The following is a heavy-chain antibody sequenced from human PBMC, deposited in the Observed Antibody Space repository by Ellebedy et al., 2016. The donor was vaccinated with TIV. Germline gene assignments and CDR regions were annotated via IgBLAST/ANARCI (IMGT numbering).Heavy chain of an antibody. D-gene: IGHD4-11*01. Sequence: AASVKVSCKASGYTFTSYYMHWVRQAPGQGLEWMGIINPTAGSTSSAQKFQGRVTMTSDTSTRTVYMELSSLRSEDTAVYYCVRDLTNPVTGDYWGQGTLVFVSS. CDR1: GYTFTSYY. V-gene: IGHV1-46*01. CDR3: VRDLTNPVTGDY. J-gene: IGHJ4*02. CDR2: INPTAGST.